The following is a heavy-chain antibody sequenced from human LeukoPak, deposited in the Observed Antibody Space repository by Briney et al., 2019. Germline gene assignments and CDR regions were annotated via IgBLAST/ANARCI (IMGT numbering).Heavy chain of an antibody. CDR3: AREFKSGYGMWA. CDR2: ISSTSSYI. CDR1: GFTFSSYT. J-gene: IGHJ5*02. D-gene: IGHD5-18*01. Sequence: KSGGSLRLSCAASGFTFSSYTMNWVRQAPGEGLEWVSSISSTSSYIYYADSVKGRFTISRDNAKNSLYLQMNSLRAEDTAVYYCAREFKSGYGMWAWGQGTLVTVSS. V-gene: IGHV3-21*01.